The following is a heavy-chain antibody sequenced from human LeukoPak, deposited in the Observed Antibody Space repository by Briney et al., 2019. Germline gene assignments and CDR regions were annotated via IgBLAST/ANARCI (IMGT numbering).Heavy chain of an antibody. Sequence: SETLSLTCAVYGGSFSGYYWSWIRQPPGKGLEWIGEINHSGSTNYNPSLKSRVTISVDTSKNQFSPKLSSVTAADTAVYYCARGGGYSSSSFDYWGQGTLVTVSS. CDR1: GGSFSGYY. J-gene: IGHJ4*02. CDR2: INHSGST. V-gene: IGHV4-34*01. CDR3: ARGGGYSSSSFDY. D-gene: IGHD6-6*01.